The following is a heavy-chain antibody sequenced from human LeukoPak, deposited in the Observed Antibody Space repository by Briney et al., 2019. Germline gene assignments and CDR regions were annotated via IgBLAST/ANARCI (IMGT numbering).Heavy chain of an antibody. Sequence: GGSLRLSCATSGFNFGVVAMDWIRQAPGKGLEWVGFIRHREYGGTAEYAASVNGRFAISRDDSKSIVYLQMNDLRTEDTGVYYCARERAGDVDYWGLGTRVTVSS. CDR3: ARERAGDVDY. V-gene: IGHV3-49*03. CDR1: GFNFGVVA. J-gene: IGHJ4*02. CDR2: IRHREYGGTA.